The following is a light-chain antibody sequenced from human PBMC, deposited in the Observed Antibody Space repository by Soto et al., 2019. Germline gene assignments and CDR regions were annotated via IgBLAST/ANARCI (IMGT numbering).Light chain of an antibody. V-gene: IGKV3-15*01. Sequence: IAMTQSPATLSVSPGERVTLSCRASQSISSNLAWYQQKPGQAPRLLIYGASTRATAVPARFSGSGSGTGFTLTISSLQSEDFAVYYCQQYNNDWPTFGQGTQVELK. CDR3: QQYNNDWPT. J-gene: IGKJ1*01. CDR1: QSISSN. CDR2: GAS.